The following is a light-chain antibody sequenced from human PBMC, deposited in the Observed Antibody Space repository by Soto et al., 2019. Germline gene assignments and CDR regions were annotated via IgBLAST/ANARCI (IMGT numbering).Light chain of an antibody. CDR1: NIGRES. CDR3: AAWDDSLNGWV. CDR2: DDS. J-gene: IGLJ3*02. V-gene: IGLV3-21*02. Sequence: SYELTQPPSVSVAPGQTARITCGGNNIGRESVHWYQQKPGQAPVMVVHDDSDRPSGIPERFSGSKSGTSASLAISGLQSEDEADYYCAAWDDSLNGWVFGGGTKLTVL.